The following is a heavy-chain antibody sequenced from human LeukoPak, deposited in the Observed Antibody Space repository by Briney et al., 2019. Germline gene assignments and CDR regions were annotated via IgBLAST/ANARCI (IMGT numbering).Heavy chain of an antibody. CDR1: GYTFTSYD. J-gene: IGHJ6*03. CDR2: MNPNSGNT. Sequence: GASVKVSCTASGYTFTSYDINWVRQATGQGLEWMGWMNPNSGNTGYAQKFQGRVTMTRNTSISTAYMELSSLRSEDTAVYYRARARSSTVYYYYYMDVWGKGTTVTVSS. V-gene: IGHV1-8*01. CDR3: ARARSSTVYYYYYMDV. D-gene: IGHD2-2*01.